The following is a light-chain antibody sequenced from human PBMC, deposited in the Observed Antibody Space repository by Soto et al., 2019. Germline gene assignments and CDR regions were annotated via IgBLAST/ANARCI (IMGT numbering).Light chain of an antibody. CDR1: SGLVGSFSL. CDR2: EGH. Sequence: QSVLAQPASVSRYAGQSITTSCTGTSGLVGSFSLVSWYQQHPGKAPKVMISEGHRRPSGVPDRFSGSTSVNSASLTISGLQADDEADYYCCLYPGATTYVFGTGTKAAVL. CDR3: CLYPGATTYV. V-gene: IGLV2-23*01. J-gene: IGLJ1*01.